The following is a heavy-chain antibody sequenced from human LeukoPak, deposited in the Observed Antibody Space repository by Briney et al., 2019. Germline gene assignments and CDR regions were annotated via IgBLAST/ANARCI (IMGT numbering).Heavy chain of an antibody. CDR1: GFSLGTRGVG. D-gene: IGHD5-18*01. CDR3: PHRLGYLTDY. CDR2: IYWNDHN. Sequence: SXPTLVNPTQTLTLTCTFSGFSLGTRGVGVGWIRQPPGKALEWLSLIYWNDHNRYSPSLKRRLTITKDTSKTQVVLTMTNMDPVDTATYYCPHRLGYLTDYWGQGTLVTVSS. J-gene: IGHJ4*02. V-gene: IGHV2-5*01.